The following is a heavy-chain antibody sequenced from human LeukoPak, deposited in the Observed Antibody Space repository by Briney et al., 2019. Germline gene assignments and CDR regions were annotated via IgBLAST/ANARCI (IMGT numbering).Heavy chain of an antibody. V-gene: IGHV3-66*01. CDR1: GLTVSSNY. J-gene: IGHJ4*02. D-gene: IGHD2-2*02. CDR2: IYSGGST. CDR3: ATEAIPGTFDY. Sequence: GGSLRLSCAASGLTVSSNYMSWVRQAPGKGLEWVSVIYSGGSTYYADSVKGRFTISRDNSKNTLYLQMNSLRAEDTAVYYCATEAIPGTFDYWGQGTLVTVSS.